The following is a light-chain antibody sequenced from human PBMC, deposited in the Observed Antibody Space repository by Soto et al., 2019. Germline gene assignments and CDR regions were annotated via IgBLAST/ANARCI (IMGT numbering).Light chain of an antibody. CDR1: QSVSNSY. J-gene: IGKJ5*01. Sequence: ETVLTQSPGTLSLSPGERATLSCRASQSVSNSYLAWYQQKPGHGQAPRLVISAASSRATGIPDRLSGSGSGTDFTLTITRLEPEDFAVYYCQQYGSSPSTFGQGPRLEIK. CDR3: QQYGSSPST. CDR2: AAS. V-gene: IGKV3-20*01.